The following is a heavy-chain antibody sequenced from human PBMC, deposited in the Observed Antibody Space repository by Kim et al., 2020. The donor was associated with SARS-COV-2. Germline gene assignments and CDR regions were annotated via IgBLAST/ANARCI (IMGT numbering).Heavy chain of an antibody. CDR3: VKGIAPYYYYYGMDV. CDR1: GFTFSSYA. J-gene: IGHJ6*02. D-gene: IGHD6-13*01. Sequence: GGSLRLSCSASGFTFSSYAMHWVRQAPGKGLEYVSAISSNGGSTYYADSVKGRFTISRDNSKNTLYLQISSLRAEDTAVYYCVKGIAPYYYYYGMDVWGQGTTVTVSS. V-gene: IGHV3-64D*06. CDR2: ISSNGGST.